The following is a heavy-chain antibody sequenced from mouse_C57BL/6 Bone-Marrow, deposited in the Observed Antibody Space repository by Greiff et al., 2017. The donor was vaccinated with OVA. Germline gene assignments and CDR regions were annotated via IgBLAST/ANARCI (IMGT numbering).Heavy chain of an antibody. CDR3: TTGTTVVAPDY. V-gene: IGHV14-4*01. D-gene: IGHD1-1*01. CDR2: IDPENGDT. CDR1: GFNIKDDY. J-gene: IGHJ2*01. Sequence: VQLQQSGAELARPGASVKLSCTASGFNIKDDYMHWVKQRPEQGLEWIGWIDPENGDTEYASKFQGKATITADTSSNTAYLQLSSLTSEDTAVYYCTTGTTVVAPDYWGQGTTLTVSS.